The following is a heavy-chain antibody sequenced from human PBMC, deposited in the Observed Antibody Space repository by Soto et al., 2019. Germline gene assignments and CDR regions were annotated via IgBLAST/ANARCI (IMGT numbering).Heavy chain of an antibody. CDR3: ARETRYYDILTGFYYYYGMDV. Sequence: QVQLVESGGGVVQPGRSLRLSCAASGFTFSGYAMHWVRQAPGKGLEWVAVISYDGSNKYYADSVKGRFTISRDNSKNTLYLQMNSLRAEDTAVYYCARETRYYDILTGFYYYYGMDVWGQGTTVTVSS. CDR2: ISYDGSNK. V-gene: IGHV3-30-3*01. D-gene: IGHD3-9*01. J-gene: IGHJ6*02. CDR1: GFTFSGYA.